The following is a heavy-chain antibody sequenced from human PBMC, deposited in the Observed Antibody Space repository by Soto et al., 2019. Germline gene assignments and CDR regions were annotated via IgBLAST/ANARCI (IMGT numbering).Heavy chain of an antibody. V-gene: IGHV4-39*01. CDR1: GGSISSGGYS. CDR2: IYYSGST. CDR3: AYGSASKNFDY. Sequence: SETLSLTCAVSGGSISSGGYSWSWIRQPPGKGLEWIGSIYYSGSTYYNPSLKSRVTISVDTSKNQFSLKLSSVTAADTAVYNCAYGSASKNFDYWGQGTLVTVSS. J-gene: IGHJ4*02. D-gene: IGHD3-10*01.